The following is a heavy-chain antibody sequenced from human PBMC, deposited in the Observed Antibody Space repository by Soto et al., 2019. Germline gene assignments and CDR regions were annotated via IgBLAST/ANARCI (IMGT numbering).Heavy chain of an antibody. J-gene: IGHJ4*02. Sequence: EVQLVESGGGLVQPGGSLRLSCAASGFTFSSYEMNWVRQAPGKGLEWVSYISSSGSTIYYADSVKGRFTISRDNAKNSLYLQMNSLRAEDTAVYYCARGSYYDSSGYHLFDYWGQGTLVTVS. CDR1: GFTFSSYE. CDR3: ARGSYYDSSGYHLFDY. V-gene: IGHV3-48*03. D-gene: IGHD3-22*01. CDR2: ISSSGSTI.